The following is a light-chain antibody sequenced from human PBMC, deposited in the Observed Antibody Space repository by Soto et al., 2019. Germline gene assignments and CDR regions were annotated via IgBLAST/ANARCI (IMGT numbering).Light chain of an antibody. CDR2: KAS. Sequence: DIQLTQSPSTLSGSVGDRVTITCRASQTLSSWLAWYQQKPGKAPKLLIYKASTLKSGVPSRFSGSGSGTECTLTISSLQPDDFATYYCQHYKSYSEAFGQGTKVELK. V-gene: IGKV1-5*03. CDR1: QTLSSW. CDR3: QHYKSYSEA. J-gene: IGKJ1*01.